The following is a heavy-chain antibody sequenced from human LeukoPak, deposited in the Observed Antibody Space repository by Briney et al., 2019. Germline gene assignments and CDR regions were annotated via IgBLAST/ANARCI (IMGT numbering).Heavy chain of an antibody. Sequence: ASVKVSCKASGYTFTSYDINWVRQATGHGLEWMGWINPNSGITVYAQKFQGRVTITRNPSISTAYMELSSLRSEDTAVYYCAREDYYDSGSNDYWGQGTLVTVSS. CDR2: INPNSGIT. D-gene: IGHD3-22*01. CDR3: AREDYYDSGSNDY. V-gene: IGHV1-8*03. CDR1: GYTFTSYD. J-gene: IGHJ4*02.